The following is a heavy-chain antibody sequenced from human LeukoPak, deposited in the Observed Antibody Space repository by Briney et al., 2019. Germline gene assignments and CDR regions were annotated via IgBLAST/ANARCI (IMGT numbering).Heavy chain of an antibody. D-gene: IGHD6-13*01. Sequence: GESLKISCQGSGYSFTSYWIGWVRQMPGKGLEWMGIIYPGDSDTRYSPSFQGQVTISADKSISTAYLQWSSLKASDTAIYYCARPSSSFYGAFDIWGQGTVVTVSS. V-gene: IGHV5-51*01. CDR3: ARPSSSFYGAFDI. CDR1: GYSFTSYW. J-gene: IGHJ3*02. CDR2: IYPGDSDT.